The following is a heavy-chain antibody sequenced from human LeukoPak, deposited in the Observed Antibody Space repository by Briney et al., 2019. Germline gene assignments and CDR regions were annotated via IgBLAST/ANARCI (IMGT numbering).Heavy chain of an antibody. CDR3: AREGAGVVVPAARALDY. CDR2: IYTSGST. J-gene: IGHJ4*02. D-gene: IGHD2-2*01. V-gene: IGHV4-61*02. Sequence: SQTLSLTCTVSGGSISSGSYYWSWIRQPAGKGLEWIGRIYTSGSTNYNPSLKSRVTISVDTSKNQSSLKLSSVTAADTAVYYCAREGAGVVVPAARALDYWGQGTLVTVSS. CDR1: GGSISSGSYY.